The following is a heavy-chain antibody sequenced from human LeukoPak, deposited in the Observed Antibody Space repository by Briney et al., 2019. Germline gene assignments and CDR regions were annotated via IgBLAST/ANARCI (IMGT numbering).Heavy chain of an antibody. J-gene: IGHJ4*02. Sequence: ASVKVSCKSSGYTFTDYYMHWVRLVPGQGLEWMGWINPNSGGTNYAQKFQGRVTMTRDTSISTAYMELSRLTCDDTAVYYCARGEGVRYPALPPGDYWGQGTLVTVSS. CDR3: ARGEGVRYPALPPGDY. D-gene: IGHD3-9*01. CDR2: INPNSGGT. V-gene: IGHV1-2*02. CDR1: GYTFTDYY.